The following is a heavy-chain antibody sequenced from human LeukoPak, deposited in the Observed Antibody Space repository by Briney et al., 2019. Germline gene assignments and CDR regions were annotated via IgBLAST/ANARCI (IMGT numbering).Heavy chain of an antibody. CDR3: VRDTITYDIFTGSPDY. Sequence: GGSLRLSCEVSGFTFSKYGMHWVRQAPGKGLEWVSTIRYDGSKEYYADSVRGRFTISRDNSGNTLFLQMNSLGAEDTAVYYCVRDTITYDIFTGSPDYWGQGTLVIVSS. J-gene: IGHJ4*02. CDR2: IRYDGSKE. V-gene: IGHV3-30*02. D-gene: IGHD3-9*01. CDR1: GFTFSKYG.